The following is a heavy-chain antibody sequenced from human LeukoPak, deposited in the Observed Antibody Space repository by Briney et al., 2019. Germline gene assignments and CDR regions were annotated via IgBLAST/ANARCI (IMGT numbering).Heavy chain of an antibody. CDR1: GFTFGDYA. Sequence: GGSLRLSCTASGFTFGDYAMSWVRQAPGKGLEWVAVISYDGSNKYYADSVKGRFTISRDNSKNTLYLQMNSLRAEDTAVYYCARSEGATTFDYWGQGTLVTVSS. V-gene: IGHV3-30-3*01. CDR2: ISYDGSNK. D-gene: IGHD1-26*01. CDR3: ARSEGATTFDY. J-gene: IGHJ4*02.